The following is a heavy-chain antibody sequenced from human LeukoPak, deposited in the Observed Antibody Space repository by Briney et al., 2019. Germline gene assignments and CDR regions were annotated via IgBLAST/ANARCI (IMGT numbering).Heavy chain of an antibody. V-gene: IGHV3-30*18. CDR3: AKDRVDEVGATNYFDY. Sequence: GGSLRLSCAASGFAFSSYGMHWVRQAPGKGLEWVAVISYDGSNKYYADSVKGRFTISRDNSKNTLYLQMNSLRAEDTAVYYCAKDRVDEVGATNYFDYWGQGTLVTVFS. CDR2: ISYDGSNK. D-gene: IGHD1-26*01. J-gene: IGHJ4*02. CDR1: GFAFSSYG.